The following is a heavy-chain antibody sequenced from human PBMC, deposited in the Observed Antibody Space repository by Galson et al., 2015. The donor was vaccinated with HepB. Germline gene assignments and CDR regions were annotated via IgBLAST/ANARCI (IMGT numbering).Heavy chain of an antibody. J-gene: IGHJ5*02. CDR3: ARASRGDYWSEITWFDR. CDR1: GGSFNAHF. V-gene: IGHV4-34*01. D-gene: IGHD3-3*01. CDR2: INNSGST. Sequence: LSLTCSVYGGSFNAHFWNWIRQPPGKGLEWIGEINNSGSTNYNPSLKSRVTISLDTSKKQFSLKVRSVTAADAAVYYCARASRGDYWSEITWFDRWGQGTLVTVSS.